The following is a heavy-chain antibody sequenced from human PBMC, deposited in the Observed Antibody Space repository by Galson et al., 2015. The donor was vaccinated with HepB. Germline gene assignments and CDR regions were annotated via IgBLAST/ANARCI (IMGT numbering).Heavy chain of an antibody. CDR3: AKGGLRQFLDY. Sequence: SLRLSCAASGFIFSSYVMSWVRQAPGKGLEWVSGISGSGDSTYYADSVKGRFTISRDNSNNTLYLQVSSLKVEDTAVYYWAKGGLRQFLDYWGQGTVVTVSS. V-gene: IGHV3-23*01. CDR2: ISGSGDST. J-gene: IGHJ4*02. D-gene: IGHD2-21*01. CDR1: GFIFSSYV.